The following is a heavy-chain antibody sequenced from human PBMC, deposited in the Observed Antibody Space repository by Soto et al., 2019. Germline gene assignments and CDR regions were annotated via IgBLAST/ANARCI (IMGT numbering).Heavy chain of an antibody. CDR2: TYYKSKWYY. Sequence: SRTGESCGGSVSSNSAGWNWIRQTPSRGLEWLGRTYYKSKWYYTYAASVKSRITVSPDTSKNQFSLQLTSVTPEDTAVYYCARGSWDDVSGHYYMDVWDKGTTVTVSS. CDR3: ARGSWDDVSGHYYMDV. V-gene: IGHV6-1*01. CDR1: GGSVSSNSAG. D-gene: IGHD1-1*01. J-gene: IGHJ6*03.